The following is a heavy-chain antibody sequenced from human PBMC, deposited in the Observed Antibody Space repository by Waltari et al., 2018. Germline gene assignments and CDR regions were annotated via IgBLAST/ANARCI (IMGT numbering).Heavy chain of an antibody. CDR3: AKAGAPRYYYYMDV. V-gene: IGHV3-23*04. D-gene: IGHD3-10*01. Sequence: EVQLVESGGGLVQPGGSLRPPCAAAGFNVSTYAMSWVRQAPGKGMESISAISYGGTSTYYEDSVKGRFPISRDNSKNTLHLQMNGLRAEDTAVYYCAKAGAPRYYYYMDVWGKGTTVTVSS. CDR1: GFNVSTYA. CDR2: ISYGGTST. J-gene: IGHJ6*03.